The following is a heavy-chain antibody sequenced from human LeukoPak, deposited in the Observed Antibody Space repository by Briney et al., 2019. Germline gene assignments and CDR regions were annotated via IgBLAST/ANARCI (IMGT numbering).Heavy chain of an antibody. CDR3: ARDAAIYDSGAYYYLW. J-gene: IGHJ4*02. V-gene: IGHV1-69*13. Sequence: SVKVSCKASGGTFSRYAMSWVRQAPGQGLEWMGGITPIFGTANYAQKFQGRVTITADESTRTAYMELRSLKSEDTAVYYCARDAAIYDSGAYYYLWWGQGTLVTVSS. CDR2: ITPIFGTA. D-gene: IGHD3-22*01. CDR1: GGTFSRYA.